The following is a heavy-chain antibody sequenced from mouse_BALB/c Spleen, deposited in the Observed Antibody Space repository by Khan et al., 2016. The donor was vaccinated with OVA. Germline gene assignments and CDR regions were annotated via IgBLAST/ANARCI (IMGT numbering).Heavy chain of an antibody. CDR1: GFSLTTYG. V-gene: IGHV2-4-1*01. J-gene: IGHJ3*01. D-gene: IGHD2-14*01. CDR3: ARNSYRYDFTY. Sequence: QVQLKQSGPGLVQPSQSLSVTCTVTGFSLTTYGIHWVRQSPGKGLEWLGVIWSGGTTDYNAAFISRLNITKDNSKSQVFFKMNSLQPDDTAIYYCARNSYRYDFTYWGQGTLVTVSA. CDR2: IWSGGTT.